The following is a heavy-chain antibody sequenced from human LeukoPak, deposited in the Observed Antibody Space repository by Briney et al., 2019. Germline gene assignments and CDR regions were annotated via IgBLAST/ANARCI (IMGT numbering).Heavy chain of an antibody. J-gene: IGHJ5*02. CDR3: SRHKDYGDYVPLSIDP. CDR2: INHSGST. V-gene: IGHV4-34*01. CDR1: GGSFSGYY. Sequence: PSETLSLTCAASGGSFSGYYWSWIRQPPGKGLEWIGEINHSGSTNYNPSLKSRVTISVDTSKNQFSLKLSSATAADTAVYYCSRHKDYGDYVPLSIDPWGQGTLVTVSS. D-gene: IGHD4-17*01.